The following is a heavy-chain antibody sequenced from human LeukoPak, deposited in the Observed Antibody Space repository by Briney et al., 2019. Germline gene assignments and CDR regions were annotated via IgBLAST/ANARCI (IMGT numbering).Heavy chain of an antibody. CDR2: IYYSGST. Sequence: PSETLSLTCTVSGGSISSYFWSWIRQPPGKGLEWIGNIYYSGSTNHNPSLKSRVTISIDTSKNQFSLKLSSVTAPDTAVYYCARENTSGYRGPNLDYWGQGTLVTVSS. J-gene: IGHJ4*02. CDR3: ARENTSGYRGPNLDY. CDR1: GGSISSYF. V-gene: IGHV4-59*01. D-gene: IGHD3-22*01.